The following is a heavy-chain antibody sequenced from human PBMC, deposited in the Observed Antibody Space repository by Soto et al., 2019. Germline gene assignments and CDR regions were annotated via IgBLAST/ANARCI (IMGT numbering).Heavy chain of an antibody. CDR3: XXAYYAARGDYYYMDV. D-gene: IGHD3-16*01. CDR2: VSGSGGST. CDR1: GFTFSSYA. J-gene: IGHJ6*03. Sequence: GGSLRLSCAASGFTFSSYAMTWVRQAPGKGLEWASAVSGSGGSTYYADSVXXXXXXXXXXXXXXXXXXXXXXXXXXXXXXXXXXAYYAARGDYYYMDVWGKGTTVTVSS. V-gene: IGHV3-23*01.